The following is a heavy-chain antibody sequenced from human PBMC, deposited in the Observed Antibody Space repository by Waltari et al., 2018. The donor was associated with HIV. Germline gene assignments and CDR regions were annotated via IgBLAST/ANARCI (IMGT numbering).Heavy chain of an antibody. Sequence: EVHLVESGGGPVQPGGSLRLSCAASGFTFSTYSMTWVRQAPGKGLEWISYISSTSTTIFYADPVKGRFTISRDNAKNSLDLQMNNLRAEDTAVYYCARDITLTPGPDYWGQGTLVTVSS. CDR3: ARDITLTPGPDY. V-gene: IGHV3-48*01. J-gene: IGHJ4*02. D-gene: IGHD3-16*01. CDR2: ISSTSTTI. CDR1: GFTFSTYS.